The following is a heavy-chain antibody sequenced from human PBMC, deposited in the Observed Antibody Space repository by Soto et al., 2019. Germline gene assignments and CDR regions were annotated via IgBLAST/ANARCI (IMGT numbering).Heavy chain of an antibody. CDR3: ARDFSMVLGVMGY. V-gene: IGHV3-33*01. D-gene: IGHD3-10*01. CDR2: IWFDGSNE. Sequence: QVHLVESGGGVVQPGRSLRLSCTASGFTFSSYGMHWVRQAPGKGLEWVALIWFDGSNENYADSVKGRFTISRDNFKNPLYLQMNSLRVEDTAVYYCARDFSMVLGVMGYWCQGTLVTVSS. J-gene: IGHJ4*02. CDR1: GFTFSSYG.